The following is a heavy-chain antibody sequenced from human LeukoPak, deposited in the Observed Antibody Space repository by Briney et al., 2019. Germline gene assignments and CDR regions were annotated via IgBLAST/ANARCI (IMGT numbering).Heavy chain of an antibody. J-gene: IGHJ3*02. CDR1: GGSISSSSYY. CDR2: SYYSGST. D-gene: IGHD6-13*01. V-gene: IGHV4-39*02. CDR3: ARARKQQLYFDAFDI. Sequence: TSETLSLTCAVYGGSISSSSYYWGWIRQPPGKGLEWIGSSYYSGSTYYNPSLKSRATISVDTSKKHFSLKLSSVTAADTAVYYCARARKQQLYFDAFDISGQRTMVTASS.